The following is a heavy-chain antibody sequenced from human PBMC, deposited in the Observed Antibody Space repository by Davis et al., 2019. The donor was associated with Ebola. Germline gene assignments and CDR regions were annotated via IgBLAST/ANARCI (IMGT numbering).Heavy chain of an antibody. D-gene: IGHD1-14*01. CDR1: GFTFSNAW. CDR2: IKSKTDGGTT. CDR3: STVTDYGMDV. J-gene: IGHJ6*02. V-gene: IGHV3-15*01. Sequence: GESLKISCAASGFTFSNAWMSWVRQAPGKGLEWVGRIKSKTDGGTTDYAAPVKGRFTISRADSKNTLYLQMNSLKTEDTAVYYCSTVTDYGMDVWGQGTTVTVSS.